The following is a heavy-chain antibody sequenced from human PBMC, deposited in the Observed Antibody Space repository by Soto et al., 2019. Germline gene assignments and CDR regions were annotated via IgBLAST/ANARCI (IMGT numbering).Heavy chain of an antibody. D-gene: IGHD2-2*01. Sequence: EVQLVESGGGLVQPGGSLRPSCVVSGFNFRSESMTWVRQAPGKGPEWVSYIYSGSSVIRYAYSVKGRFTVFRDNARDSLYLQMNGLRAEDSAVYYCARGVGTSWFFLWGQGTLVTVSS. V-gene: IGHV3-48*01. CDR3: ARGVGTSWFFL. CDR1: GFNFRSES. J-gene: IGHJ5*02. CDR2: IYSGSSVI.